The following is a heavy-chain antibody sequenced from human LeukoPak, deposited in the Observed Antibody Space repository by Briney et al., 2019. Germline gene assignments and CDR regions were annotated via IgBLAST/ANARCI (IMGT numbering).Heavy chain of an antibody. Sequence: ASVKVSCKASGGTFSSYAISWVRQAPGQGLEWMGWISAYNGNTNYAQRLQGRVTMTTDTSTSTAYMELRSLRSDDTAVYYCARAYLYPNEDIVVVPAAGSERLTADAFDIWGQGTMVTVSS. CDR2: ISAYNGNT. D-gene: IGHD2-2*01. CDR1: GGTFSSYA. J-gene: IGHJ3*02. CDR3: ARAYLYPNEDIVVVPAAGSERLTADAFDI. V-gene: IGHV1-18*01.